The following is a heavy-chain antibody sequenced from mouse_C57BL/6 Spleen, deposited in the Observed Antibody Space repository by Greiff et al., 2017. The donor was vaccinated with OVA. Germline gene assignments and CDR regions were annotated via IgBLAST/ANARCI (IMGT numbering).Heavy chain of an antibody. CDR3: ARDGNSWFAY. Sequence: QVQLQQSGPELVKPGASVKISCKASGYAFSSSWMNWVKQRPGKGLEWIGRIYPGDGDTNYNGKFKGKATLTVDKSSSTAYMELRSLTSEDSAVYYCARDGNSWFAYWGQGTLVTVSA. J-gene: IGHJ3*01. D-gene: IGHD2-1*01. CDR2: IYPGDGDT. V-gene: IGHV1-82*01. CDR1: GYAFSSSW.